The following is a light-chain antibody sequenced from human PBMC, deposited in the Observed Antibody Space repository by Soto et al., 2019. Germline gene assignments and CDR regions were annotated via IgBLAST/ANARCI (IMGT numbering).Light chain of an antibody. Sequence: QSVLTQAASVSGSPGQSITISCTGTNVDVGGYNYVSWYQHHPGKAPKLLIFEVSNRPSGVSNRFSGSKSGNTASLTISGLQSEDEADYYCASYTIKTTYVFGSGTKVT. CDR2: EVS. CDR1: NVDVGGYNY. J-gene: IGLJ1*01. CDR3: ASYTIKTTYV. V-gene: IGLV2-14*01.